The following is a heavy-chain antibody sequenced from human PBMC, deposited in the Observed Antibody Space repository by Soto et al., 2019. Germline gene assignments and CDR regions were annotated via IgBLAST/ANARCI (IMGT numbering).Heavy chain of an antibody. Sequence: QVQLVQSGAEVKKPGSSVKVSCKASGDTFNFYTINWVRQAPGLGLEWMGRFNPILSFSNSALKFQGRVTLTADKSTITAYMVLSRLRSEDTAIYYCATSFGSGSRAFDYWGQGALVTVSS. CDR2: FNPILSFS. D-gene: IGHD3-10*01. V-gene: IGHV1-69*02. J-gene: IGHJ4*02. CDR3: ATSFGSGSRAFDY. CDR1: GDTFNFYT.